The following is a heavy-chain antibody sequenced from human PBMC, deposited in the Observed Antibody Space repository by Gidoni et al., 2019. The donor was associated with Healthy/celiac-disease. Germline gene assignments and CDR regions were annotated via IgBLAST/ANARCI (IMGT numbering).Heavy chain of an antibody. D-gene: IGHD5-18*01. CDR3: AKVLRRIQLRTAFDI. V-gene: IGHV3-23*04. J-gene: IGHJ3*02. CDR1: GFTFSSYA. Sequence: EVPLVESGGGLVQPGGSLRLSCAASGFTFSSYAMSWVRQAPGHGLEWVSAISGSCGSTYYADAVKGRFTISRDNSKNTLYLQMNSLRAEDTAVYYCAKVLRRIQLRTAFDIWGQGTMVTVSS. CDR2: ISGSCGST.